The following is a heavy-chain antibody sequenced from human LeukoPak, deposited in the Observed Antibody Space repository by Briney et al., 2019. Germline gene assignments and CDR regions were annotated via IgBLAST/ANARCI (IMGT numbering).Heavy chain of an antibody. D-gene: IGHD2-21*01. J-gene: IGHJ4*02. CDR3: AKAPVTSCRGAYCYPFDY. V-gene: IGHV3-48*03. CDR1: GFTFSSYE. Sequence: GGSLRLSCAASGFTFSSYEMNWVRQAPGKGLEWVSYISSSGSTIYYADSVKGRFTISRDNAKSSLYLQMNSLRAEDTAVYYCAKAPVTSCRGAYCYPFDYWGQGTLVTVSS. CDR2: ISSSGSTI.